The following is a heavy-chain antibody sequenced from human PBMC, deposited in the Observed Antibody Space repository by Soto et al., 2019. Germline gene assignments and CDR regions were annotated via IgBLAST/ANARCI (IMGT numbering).Heavy chain of an antibody. CDR3: ARAPYYDILICYYWDHYYLMAV. Sequence: SETLSLTCTFSGGSIRGYYWTWIRQPPGKGLEWIGNIYDSGNTNYNPSFRSRIIMSIDVSKAQFSLTLSPVTAADTAVYFCARAPYYDILICYYWDHYYLMAVWGQGTTVLVSS. D-gene: IGHD3-9*01. J-gene: IGHJ6*01. CDR1: GGSIRGYY. CDR2: IYDSGNT. V-gene: IGHV4-59*01.